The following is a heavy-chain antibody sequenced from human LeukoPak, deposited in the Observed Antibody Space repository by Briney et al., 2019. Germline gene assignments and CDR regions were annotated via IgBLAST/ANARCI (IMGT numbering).Heavy chain of an antibody. D-gene: IGHD5-18*01. CDR3: ARGFGGRRGYSYGVDY. CDR2: VSYDGTET. CDR1: GFIFSRYG. Sequence: SGGSLRLSCAASGFIFSRYGIHWVRQAPGKGLEWVEVVSYDGTETKYADSVKGRLNLSRDNSKNTLYLQMNSLRAEDTAVYYCARGFGGRRGYSYGVDYWGQGTLVTVSS. J-gene: IGHJ4*02. V-gene: IGHV3-30*03.